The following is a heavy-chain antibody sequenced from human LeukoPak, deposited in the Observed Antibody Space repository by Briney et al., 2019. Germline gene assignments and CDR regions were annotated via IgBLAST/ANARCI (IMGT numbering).Heavy chain of an antibody. CDR1: GFTFSSHA. CDR3: AKWIYTNRGYYDY. CDR2: ISGGDDST. D-gene: IGHD3-22*01. J-gene: IGHJ4*02. Sequence: QSGGSLRLSCAASGFTFSSHAMTWVRQAPGKGLEWVSTISGGDDSTYYADSVKGRFTISRDSSKNTLYLQMNSLRAEDTAVYYCAKWIYTNRGYYDYRGQGTLVTVSS. V-gene: IGHV3-23*01.